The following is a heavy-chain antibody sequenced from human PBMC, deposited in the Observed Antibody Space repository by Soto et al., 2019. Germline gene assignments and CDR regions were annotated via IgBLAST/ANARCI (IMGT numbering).Heavy chain of an antibody. CDR1: GFTFSDYY. J-gene: IGHJ4*02. Sequence: QVQLVESGGGLVKPGGSLRLSCAASGFTFSDYYMSWIRQAPGKGLEWVSYISSSGSTIYYADSVKGRFTISRDNGKNLMYLQVNSLRAEDTAVYYCARDRKTGSGWQPFDYWGQGTLVTVSS. CDR2: ISSSGSTI. D-gene: IGHD6-19*01. V-gene: IGHV3-11*01. CDR3: ARDRKTGSGWQPFDY.